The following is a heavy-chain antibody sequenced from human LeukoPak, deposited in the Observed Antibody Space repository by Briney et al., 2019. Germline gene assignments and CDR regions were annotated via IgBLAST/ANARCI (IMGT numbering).Heavy chain of an antibody. CDR1: GGSISSGSYY. J-gene: IGHJ3*02. Sequence: PSQTLSLTCTVSGGSISSGSYYWSWIRQPAGKGLEWIGRIYTSGSTNYNPSLKSRVTISVDTSKNQFSLKLSSVTAADTAVYYCARDSNSGYGDYKNAFDIWGQGTMVTVSS. D-gene: IGHD4-17*01. CDR3: ARDSNSGYGDYKNAFDI. V-gene: IGHV4-61*02. CDR2: IYTSGST.